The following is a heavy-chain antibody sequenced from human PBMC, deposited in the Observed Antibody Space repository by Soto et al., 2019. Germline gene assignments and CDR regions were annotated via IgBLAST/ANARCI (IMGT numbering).Heavy chain of an antibody. Sequence: SVKVSCKASGYTFTGYYMHWVRQAPGQGLEWMGWINPNSGGTNYAQKFQGRVTMTRDTSISTAYMELSRLRSDDTAVYYCARGSWRLGYCSGGSCYDFDYWGQGTLVTVSS. D-gene: IGHD2-15*01. V-gene: IGHV1-2*02. CDR1: GYTFTGYY. CDR2: INPNSGGT. J-gene: IGHJ4*02. CDR3: ARGSWRLGYCSGGSCYDFDY.